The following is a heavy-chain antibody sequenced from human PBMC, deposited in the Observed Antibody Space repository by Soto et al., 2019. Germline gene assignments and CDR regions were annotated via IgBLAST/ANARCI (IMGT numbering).Heavy chain of an antibody. J-gene: IGHJ3*02. CDR2: INPNGGST. Sequence: QVQLVQSGAEVEKPGASVKISCKASGYSFTSQYVHWVRQAPGQGLEWMGIINPNGGSTTYAQKFPGKAPMVRDPATGPSHKGVSSLTPEAAALYYCAKEELRPPGGGGTEPLDIWGQGTMVTVAS. CDR3: AKEELRPPGGGGTEPLDI. V-gene: IGHV1-46*03. CDR1: GYSFTSQY. D-gene: IGHD3-10*01.